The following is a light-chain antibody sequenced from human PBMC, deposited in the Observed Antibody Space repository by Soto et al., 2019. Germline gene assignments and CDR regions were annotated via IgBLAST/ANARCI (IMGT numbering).Light chain of an antibody. CDR1: SSDVGGYNY. V-gene: IGLV2-14*01. CDR3: STYTSSSTLGV. Sequence: QSVLTQPASVSGSPGQSITISCTGTSSDVGGYNYVSWYQQHPGKAPKLMIYDVSNRPSGVSNRFSGSKSGNTASLTISGLQAEDEADYYCSTYTSSSTLGVVGTGTNVTVL. J-gene: IGLJ1*01. CDR2: DVS.